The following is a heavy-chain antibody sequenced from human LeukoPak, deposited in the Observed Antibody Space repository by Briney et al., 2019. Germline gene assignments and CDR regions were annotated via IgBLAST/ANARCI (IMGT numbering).Heavy chain of an antibody. J-gene: IGHJ3*02. D-gene: IGHD2-2*01. Sequence: ASVKVSCKASGGTFSSYAISWVRQAPGQGLEWMGGIIPIFGTANYAQKFQGRVTITADKSTSTAYMELSSLRSEDTAVYYCARGDCSSTSCYLAGLNIWGQGTMVTVSS. CDR1: GGTFSSYA. CDR2: IIPIFGTA. V-gene: IGHV1-69*06. CDR3: ARGDCSSTSCYLAGLNI.